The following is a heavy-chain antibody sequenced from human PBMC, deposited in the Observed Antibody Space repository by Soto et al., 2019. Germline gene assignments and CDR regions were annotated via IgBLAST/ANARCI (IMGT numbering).Heavy chain of an antibody. CDR1: GGSISSSSYY. J-gene: IGHJ5*02. CDR2: IYYSGST. CDR3: EGIRILGGKLKCLDP. Sequence: PSETLSLTCTVSGGSISSSSYYWGWIRQPPGKGLEWIGSIYYSGSTYYNPSLKSRVTISVDTSKNQFSLKLSSVTAADTAVYYFEGIRILGGKLKCLDPWGEETLVTVPS. D-gene: IGHD3-3*01. V-gene: IGHV4-39*01.